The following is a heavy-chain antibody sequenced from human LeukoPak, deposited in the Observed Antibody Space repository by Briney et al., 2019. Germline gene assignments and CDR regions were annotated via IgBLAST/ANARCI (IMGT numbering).Heavy chain of an antibody. CDR1: GFTFSSYA. D-gene: IGHD2-2*01. J-gene: IGHJ5*02. V-gene: IGHV3-30-3*01. CDR3: ARNGIYQLHWVWFDP. Sequence: GGSLRLSCAASGFTFSSYAMHWVRQAPGNGLEWVTVISYDGSNKYYADSVKGRFTISRDNSKNTLFLQMNSLRAEDTAVYYCARNGIYQLHWVWFDPWGQGTLVTVSS. CDR2: ISYDGSNK.